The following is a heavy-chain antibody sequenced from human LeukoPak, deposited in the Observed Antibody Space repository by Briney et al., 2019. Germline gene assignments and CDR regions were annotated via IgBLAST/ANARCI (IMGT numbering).Heavy chain of an antibody. CDR3: AREGAGGYCSGGRCYSGWFDP. V-gene: IGHV4-4*07. Sequence: SETLSLTCTVSGGSISSYYWSWIRQPAGKGLEWIGRIYTSGSTNYNPSLKSRVTMSVDTSKNQFSLKLSSVTAAYTAVYYCAREGAGGYCSGGRCYSGWFDPWGQGTLVTVSS. CDR1: GGSISSYY. D-gene: IGHD2-15*01. J-gene: IGHJ5*02. CDR2: IYTSGST.